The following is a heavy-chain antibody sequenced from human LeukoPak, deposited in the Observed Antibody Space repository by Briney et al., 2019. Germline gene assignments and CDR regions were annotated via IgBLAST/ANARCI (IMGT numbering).Heavy chain of an antibody. CDR3: ARNTVTSWNWFDP. CDR2: IYYTGST. Sequence: SETLPLTCTVSGGSISSYSWSWIRQPPGKGLEWIGCIYYTGSTNYNPSLKSRVTISVDTSKNQFSLKLSSVTAADTAVYYCARNTVTSWNWFDPWGQGTLVAVSS. CDR1: GGSISSYS. D-gene: IGHD4-17*01. J-gene: IGHJ5*02. V-gene: IGHV4-59*01.